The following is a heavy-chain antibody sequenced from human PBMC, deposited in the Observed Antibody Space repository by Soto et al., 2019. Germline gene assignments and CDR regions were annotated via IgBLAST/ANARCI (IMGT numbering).Heavy chain of an antibody. CDR2: ISGSGGST. Sequence: PGGSLRLSCAASGFTFSSYAMSWVRQAPGKGLEWVSAISGSGGSTYYADSVKGRFTISRDNSKNTLYLQMNSLRAEDTAVYYCAKVDPVWFGELSWFDPWGQGTLVTVSS. CDR1: GFTFSSYA. CDR3: AKVDPVWFGELSWFDP. V-gene: IGHV3-23*01. D-gene: IGHD3-10*01. J-gene: IGHJ5*02.